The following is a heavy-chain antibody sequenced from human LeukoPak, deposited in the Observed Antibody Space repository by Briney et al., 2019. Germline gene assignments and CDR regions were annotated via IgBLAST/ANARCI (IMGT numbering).Heavy chain of an antibody. Sequence: GGSLRLSCASSGFTFSSYVMTWVRQAPGKGLEWVSSIRGSGADKYYADSVKGRFSISRDNSHDTLSLQMNSLRAEDTAVYYCAKISWDGRGTFDWGRGTLVTVSS. V-gene: IGHV3-23*01. D-gene: IGHD1/OR15-1a*01. CDR1: GFTFSSYV. CDR2: IRGSGADK. CDR3: AKISWDGRGTFD. J-gene: IGHJ4*02.